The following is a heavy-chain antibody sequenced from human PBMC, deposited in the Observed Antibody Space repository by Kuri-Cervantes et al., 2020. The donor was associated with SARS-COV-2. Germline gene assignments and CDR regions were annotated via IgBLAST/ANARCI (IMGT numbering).Heavy chain of an antibody. Sequence: GESLKISCAASGFTFSSYAVSWVRQAPGKGLEWVSAISGSGGSTYYADSVKGRFTISRDNSKNTLYLQMNSLRAEDTAVYYCARDQGLAYYDFWSGYSNDAFDIWGQGAMVTVSS. CDR3: ARDQGLAYYDFWSGYSNDAFDI. CDR2: ISGSGGST. CDR1: GFTFSSYA. V-gene: IGHV3-23*01. J-gene: IGHJ3*02. D-gene: IGHD3-3*01.